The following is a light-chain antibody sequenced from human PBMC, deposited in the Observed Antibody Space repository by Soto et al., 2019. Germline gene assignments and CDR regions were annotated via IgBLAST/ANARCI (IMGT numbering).Light chain of an antibody. CDR2: EAS. Sequence: IQLTQSPSSLSSSIGYRFTITCGASQGISSSLAWYQQEPGKAPKLLIYEASTLQSGVPSRFSGRGSGTDFTLTISGLQPEDFATYYCQQLNSYPFTFGQGTRLEIK. CDR3: QQLNSYPFT. CDR1: QGISSS. J-gene: IGKJ5*01. V-gene: IGKV1-9*01.